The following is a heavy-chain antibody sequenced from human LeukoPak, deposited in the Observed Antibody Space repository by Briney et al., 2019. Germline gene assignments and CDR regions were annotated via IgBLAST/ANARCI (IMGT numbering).Heavy chain of an antibody. J-gene: IGHJ4*02. CDR2: SYSAGAT. CDR1: GFTVSSNL. D-gene: IGHD3-3*02. Sequence: GGSLTLSCAASGFTVSSNLMTWVRQSPGRGLEWLSSSYSAGATYYADSVKGRFTISRDHSNNSVSLQMTNLRLEDPAIYYCARGASRISWPGIDYWGQGTLVTVSS. V-gene: IGHV3-53*01. CDR3: ARGASRISWPGIDY.